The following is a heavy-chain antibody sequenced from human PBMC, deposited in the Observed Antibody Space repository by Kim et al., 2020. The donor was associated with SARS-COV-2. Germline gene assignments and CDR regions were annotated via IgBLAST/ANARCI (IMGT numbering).Heavy chain of an antibody. Sequence: SETLSLTCTVSGGSISSYYWSWIRQPPGKGLEWIGYIYYSGSTNYNPSLKSRVTISVDTSKNQFSLKLSSVTAADTAVYYCAAGYYGHFEYYFDYWGQGTLVTVSS. J-gene: IGHJ4*02. CDR3: AAGYYGHFEYYFDY. CDR1: GGSISSYY. V-gene: IGHV4-59*01. CDR2: IYYSGST. D-gene: IGHD3-10*01.